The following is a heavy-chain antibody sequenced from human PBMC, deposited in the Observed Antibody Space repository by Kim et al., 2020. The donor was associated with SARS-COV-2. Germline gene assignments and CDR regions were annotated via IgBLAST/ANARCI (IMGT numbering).Heavy chain of an antibody. Sequence: SETLSLTCAVYGGSFSGYYWSWIRQPPGKGLEWIGEINHSGSTNYNPSLKSRVTISVDTSKNQFSLKLSSVTAADTAVYYCARAQDISNYDILTGYGAFDYWGQGTLVTVSS. CDR2: INHSGST. D-gene: IGHD3-9*01. J-gene: IGHJ4*02. CDR3: ARAQDISNYDILTGYGAFDY. V-gene: IGHV4-34*01. CDR1: GGSFSGYY.